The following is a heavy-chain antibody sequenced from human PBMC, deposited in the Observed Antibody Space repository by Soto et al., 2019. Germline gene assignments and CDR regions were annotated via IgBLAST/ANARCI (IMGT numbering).Heavy chain of an antibody. CDR2: VSHDGSEK. CDR3: AQALRQWLVHDAFDI. V-gene: IGHV3-30*18. Sequence: GGSLKISCAAPGFTFHSYSMKWVRPAPGEGLEWGAVVSHDGSEKKYAESVKGRFTISRDNSKNTLFLQMNSLSAEDTAVYYCAQALRQWLVHDAFDIWGQGTMVTVSS. CDR1: GFTFHSYS. J-gene: IGHJ3*02. D-gene: IGHD6-19*01.